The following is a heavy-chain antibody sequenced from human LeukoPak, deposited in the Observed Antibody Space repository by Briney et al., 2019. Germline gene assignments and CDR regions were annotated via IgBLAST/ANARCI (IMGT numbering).Heavy chain of an antibody. CDR3: ARGDSGSYFDY. CDR2: INSDGSST. V-gene: IGHV3-74*01. Sequence: PGGSLRHSCAASGFTFSSYWMHWVRQAPGKGLVWVSRINSDGSSTSYADSVKGRFTISRDNAKNTLYLQMNSLRAEDTAVYYCARGDSGSYFDYWGQGTLVTVSS. CDR1: GFTFSSYW. D-gene: IGHD1-26*01. J-gene: IGHJ4*02.